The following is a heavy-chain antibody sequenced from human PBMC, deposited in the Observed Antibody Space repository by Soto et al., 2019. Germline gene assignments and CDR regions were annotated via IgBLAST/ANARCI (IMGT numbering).Heavy chain of an antibody. CDR3: ASCLGFCSSTISYIWSDY. Sequence: PGGSLRLSCAASGFTFSTYAMSWVRQAPGKGLEWVSAISGSGGGTYYADSVKVRFAIYIDKSNNTVFLQMNSVRAEDTGVHYCASCLGFCSSTISYIWSDYWGQGTLVIVSS. CDR2: ISGSGGGT. J-gene: IGHJ4*02. D-gene: IGHD2-2*02. V-gene: IGHV3-23*01. CDR1: GFTFSTYA.